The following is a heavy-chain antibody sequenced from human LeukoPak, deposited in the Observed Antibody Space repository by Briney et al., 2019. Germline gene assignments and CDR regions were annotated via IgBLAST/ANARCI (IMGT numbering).Heavy chain of an antibody. Sequence: QPGGSLRLSCAASGFTFSSYWMSWVRQAPGKGLEWVANIKQDGSEKYYVDSVKGRFTISRDNAKNSLYLQMNSLRAEDTAVYYCARAILGFSYYFDYWGQGTLVTVSS. J-gene: IGHJ4*02. CDR3: ARAILGFSYYFDY. D-gene: IGHD5-12*01. V-gene: IGHV3-7*01. CDR1: GFTFSSYW. CDR2: IKQDGSEK.